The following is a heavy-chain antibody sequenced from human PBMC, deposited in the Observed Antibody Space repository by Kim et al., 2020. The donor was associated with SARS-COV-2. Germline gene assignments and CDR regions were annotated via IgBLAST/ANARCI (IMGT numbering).Heavy chain of an antibody. Sequence: SETLSLTCAVYGGSFSGYYWSWIRQPPGKGLEWIGEINHSGSTNYNPSLKSRVTISVDTSKNQFSLKLSSVTAADTAVYYCARGPPLSGYDQSGDAFDIWGQGTMVTVSS. CDR1: GGSFSGYY. CDR2: INHSGST. V-gene: IGHV4-34*01. CDR3: ARGPPLSGYDQSGDAFDI. J-gene: IGHJ3*02. D-gene: IGHD5-12*01.